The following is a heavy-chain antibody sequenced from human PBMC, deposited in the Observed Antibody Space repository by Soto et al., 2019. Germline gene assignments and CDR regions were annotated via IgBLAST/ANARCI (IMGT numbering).Heavy chain of an antibody. V-gene: IGHV4-59*01. CDR3: ARAGYSSSWYSSNWFDP. CDR2: IYYSGST. D-gene: IGHD6-13*01. Sequence: PSETLSLTCTVSGGSISSYDWSWIRQPPGKGLEWIGYIYYSGSTNYNPSLKSRVTISVDTSKNQFSLKLSSVTAADTAVYYCARAGYSSSWYSSNWFDPWGQGTLVTVSS. CDR1: GGSISSYD. J-gene: IGHJ5*02.